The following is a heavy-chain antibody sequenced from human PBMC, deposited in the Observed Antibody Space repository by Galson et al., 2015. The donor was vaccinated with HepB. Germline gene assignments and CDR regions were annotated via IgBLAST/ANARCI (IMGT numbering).Heavy chain of an antibody. CDR3: ARNSERIYYYGMDV. CDR2: ISYDGSSR. D-gene: IGHD2-15*01. CDR1: GFSFSSYT. J-gene: IGHJ6*02. Sequence: SLRLSCAASGFSFSSYTIHWVRQAPGKGLEWVAIISYDGSSRFYADSVKGRFTISRDNSKKTVYLQMSSLRAEDTAVYYCARNSERIYYYGMDVWGQGTTVTVSS. V-gene: IGHV3-30*04.